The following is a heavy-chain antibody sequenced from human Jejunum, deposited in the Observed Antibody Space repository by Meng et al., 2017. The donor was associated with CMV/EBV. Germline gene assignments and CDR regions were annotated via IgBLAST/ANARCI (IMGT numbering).Heavy chain of an antibody. CDR2: TYYRSKLSS. Sequence: QGRPGLLAHSQTLSRTCAIPGHSVLCHPASWKWIRQSPSRGLAWLGRTYYRSKLSSKYAVSVKSRININADTSANQFSLQLHSVTPEDTAVYYCARDGPEIRGHLDYWGQGILVTVSS. J-gene: IGHJ4*02. D-gene: IGHD3-10*01. V-gene: IGHV6-1*01. CDR3: ARDGPEIRGHLDY. CDR1: GHSVLCHPAS.